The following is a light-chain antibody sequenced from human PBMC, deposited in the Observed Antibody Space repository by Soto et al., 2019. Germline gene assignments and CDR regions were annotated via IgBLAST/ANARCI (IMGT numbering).Light chain of an antibody. CDR3: QQYNSYSPKT. J-gene: IGKJ5*01. CDR2: KAS. CDR1: QSISSW. V-gene: IGKV1-5*03. Sequence: DIQMTQSLSTLSATAGDRVTLTCRASQSISSWLAWYQQKPGKAPKLLIYKASSLGSGVPSRFSGSGSGTEFTLTISSLQPDDFATYYCQQYNSYSPKTFGQGTRLEI.